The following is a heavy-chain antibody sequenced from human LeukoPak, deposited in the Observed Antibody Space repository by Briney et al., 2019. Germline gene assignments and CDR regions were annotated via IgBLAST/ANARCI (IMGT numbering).Heavy chain of an antibody. Sequence: HSGGSLRLSCAASGFTFDDYAMHWVRQAPGKGLEWVSLISWDGGSTYYADSVKGRFTISRDNSKNSLYLQMNSLRTEDTALYYCAKDITIYAGDSSGYTPTFDYWGQGTLVTVSS. V-gene: IGHV3-43D*03. CDR1: GFTFDDYA. J-gene: IGHJ4*02. D-gene: IGHD3-22*01. CDR3: AKDITIYAGDSSGYTPTFDY. CDR2: ISWDGGST.